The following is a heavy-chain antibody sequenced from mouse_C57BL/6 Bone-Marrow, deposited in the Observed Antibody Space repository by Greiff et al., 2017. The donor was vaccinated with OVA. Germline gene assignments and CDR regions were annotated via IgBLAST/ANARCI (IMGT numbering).Heavy chain of an antibody. V-gene: IGHV1-82*01. J-gene: IGHJ3*01. CDR1: GYAFSSSW. D-gene: IGHD2-3*01. CDR2: IYPGDGDT. CDR3: ASVYRIAY. Sequence: QVQLQQSGPELVKPGASVKISCKASGYAFSSSWMNWVKQRPGKGLEWIGRIYPGDGDTNYNGKFKGKAKLTADKSSSTAYMQFSSLTSYDSAVDFCASVYRIAYWGQGTLVTVSA.